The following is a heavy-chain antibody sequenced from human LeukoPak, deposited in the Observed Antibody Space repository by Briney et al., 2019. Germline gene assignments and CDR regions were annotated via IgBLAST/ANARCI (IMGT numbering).Heavy chain of an antibody. Sequence: GASVKVSCKASGYTFTGYYMHWVRQAPGQGLEWMGWINPNSGGTNYAQKFQGRVTMTRDTSISTAYMELSRLRSDDTAVYYCARDIVVPAANYYYYGMDVWGQGTTVIVSS. V-gene: IGHV1-2*02. CDR1: GYTFTGYY. CDR2: INPNSGGT. J-gene: IGHJ6*02. CDR3: ARDIVVPAANYYYYGMDV. D-gene: IGHD2-2*01.